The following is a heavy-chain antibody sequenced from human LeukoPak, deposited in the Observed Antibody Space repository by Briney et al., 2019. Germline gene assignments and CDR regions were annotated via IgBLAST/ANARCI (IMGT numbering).Heavy chain of an antibody. CDR1: GGSISSYY. CDR3: ARGSITGTTAHLGY. CDR2: IYYSGST. J-gene: IGHJ4*02. V-gene: IGHV4-59*01. D-gene: IGHD1-20*01. Sequence: PSETLSLTCTVSGGSISSYYWSWIRQPPGKGLEWIGYIYYSGSTNYNPSLKSRVTISVDTSKNQFSLKLSSVTAADTAVYYCARGSITGTTAHLGYWGQGTLVTVSS.